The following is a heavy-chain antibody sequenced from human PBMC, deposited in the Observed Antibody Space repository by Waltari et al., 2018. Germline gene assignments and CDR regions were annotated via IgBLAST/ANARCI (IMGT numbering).Heavy chain of an antibody. CDR2: ISWDGGST. D-gene: IGHD3-3*01. V-gene: IGHV3-43*01. J-gene: IGHJ5*02. CDR1: GFTFADYS. CDR3: ARAITTSLVDWFDP. Sequence: EVQLVESGGVVVQPGGSLRLSCPASGFTFADYSMPWLRQAPGTGLECVSLISWDGGSTYYADSVKGRFTISRNNSKNSLYLQMNSLRTEDTALYFCARAITTSLVDWFDPWGQGTLVTVSS.